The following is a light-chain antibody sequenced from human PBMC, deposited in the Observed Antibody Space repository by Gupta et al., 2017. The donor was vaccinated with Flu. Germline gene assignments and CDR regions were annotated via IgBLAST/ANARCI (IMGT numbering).Light chain of an antibody. Sequence: QSALTQPPSASGSPGQSVTISCTGTSSDVGLYNSVSWYQQHPGKVPKLMVFEVSKRPSGAPDRFSGSKSGNTASLTVSGLQADDEADYYCSSYAGSNILVFGGGTKLTVL. CDR2: EVS. CDR1: SSDVGLYNS. CDR3: SSYAGSNILV. J-gene: IGLJ3*02. V-gene: IGLV2-8*01.